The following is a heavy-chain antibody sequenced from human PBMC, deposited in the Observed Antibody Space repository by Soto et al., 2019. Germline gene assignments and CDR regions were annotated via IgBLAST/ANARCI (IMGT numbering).Heavy chain of an antibody. V-gene: IGHV1-18*01. D-gene: IGHD1-26*01. J-gene: IGHJ6*02. CDR3: AKNGNPPYYYYGMDV. CDR2: ISGYNGDT. Sequence: ASVKVSCKASGYSFTTYGISWVRQAPGQGLEWMGWISGYNGDTNNAQKFQDRVTMTIDRSTTTAYLELRSLTSDDTAVYYCAKNGNPPYYYYGMDVWG. CDR1: GYSFTTYG.